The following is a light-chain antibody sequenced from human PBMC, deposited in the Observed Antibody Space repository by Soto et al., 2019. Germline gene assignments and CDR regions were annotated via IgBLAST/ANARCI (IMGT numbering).Light chain of an antibody. V-gene: IGKV1-5*01. CDR1: QSISNR. Sequence: DIQMTQSPSTLSASVGDRVTITCRASQSISNRLAWNHQKPGKTPNLLIYDASNLGSGVPSRCSGSGSGTEFTLTISSLQPDDFATYYCQQYDTYSTFGQGTKVEIK. CDR2: DAS. J-gene: IGKJ1*01. CDR3: QQYDTYST.